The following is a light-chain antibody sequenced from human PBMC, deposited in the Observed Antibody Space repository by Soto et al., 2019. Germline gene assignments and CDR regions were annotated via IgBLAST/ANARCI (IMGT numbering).Light chain of an antibody. CDR1: NSDVGGYNY. CDR3: CSYVDTDTWV. CDR2: GVS. J-gene: IGLJ3*02. Sequence: QSALTQPSSVSGSPGQSVTISCTGTNSDVGGYNYVSWYQQYPGKAPKLMISGVSERPSGVPDRFSGSKSGNTASLTISGLQAEDEADYYCCSYVDTDTWVFGGGTKVTVL. V-gene: IGLV2-11*01.